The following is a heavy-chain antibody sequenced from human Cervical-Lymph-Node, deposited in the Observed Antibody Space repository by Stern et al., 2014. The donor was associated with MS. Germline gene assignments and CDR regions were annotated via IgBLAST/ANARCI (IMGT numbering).Heavy chain of an antibody. J-gene: IGHJ4*02. CDR3: ARDKMHALDY. Sequence: VQLVESGTEVKKPGASLIVSCKASGYTFISYGISWVRQAPGQGLEWVGWISADSGTTKYAQKFRDRITLTRDTSTGTAYMELRTLRYEDTAVYYCARDKMHALDYWGQGTLVSVSS. V-gene: IGHV1-18*01. CDR1: GYTFISYG. D-gene: IGHD2-8*01. CDR2: ISADSGTT.